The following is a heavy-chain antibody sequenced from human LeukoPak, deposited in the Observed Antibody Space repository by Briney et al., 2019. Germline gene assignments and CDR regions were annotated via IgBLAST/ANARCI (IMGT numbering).Heavy chain of an antibody. V-gene: IGHV1-46*01. D-gene: IGHD6-19*01. CDR1: GYTFTSYY. CDR2: INPSVGST. J-gene: IGHJ4*02. Sequence: ASVKVSCKASGYTFTSYYIHWVRQAPGQGLEWMGIINPSVGSTTYAQNFQGRVTKTRYTSTSSVYMELSSLRSEDTAVYHCARDNTAVAGRVIDYWGQGTLVTVSS. CDR3: ARDNTAVAGRVIDY.